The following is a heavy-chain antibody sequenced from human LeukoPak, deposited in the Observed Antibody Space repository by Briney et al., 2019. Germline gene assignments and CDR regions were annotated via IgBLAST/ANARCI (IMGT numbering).Heavy chain of an antibody. V-gene: IGHV1-2*02. CDR3: ACRYCASSNCDNIAFDI. D-gene: IGHD2-2*01. J-gene: IGHJ3*02. CDR2: INPNNGGS. Sequence: GASVKVSCKASGYTFTAYYIHWVRQAPGQGLEWMGWINPNNGGSNHAQKFQGRVTLNTDTSITTASMELERLSSDDTAVYYCACRYCASSNCDNIAFDIWGQGTMVTVSS. CDR1: GYTFTAYY.